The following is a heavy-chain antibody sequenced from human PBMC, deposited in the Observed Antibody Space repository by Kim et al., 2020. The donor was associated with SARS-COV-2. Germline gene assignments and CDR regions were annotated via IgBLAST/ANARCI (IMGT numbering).Heavy chain of an antibody. CDR1: GYSFTTYA. D-gene: IGHD3-3*01. CDR3: ARGPYSDFWSGPEWWFDP. J-gene: IGHJ5*02. V-gene: IGHV7-4-1*02. CDR2: INTNTGNP. Sequence: ASVKVSCKASGYSFTTYAMNWVRQAPGQGLEWMGWINTNTGNPTYAQGFTGRFVFSLDTSVSTAYLQISSLKAEDTAVYYCARGPYSDFWSGPEWWFDPGGQGTLVTVSS.